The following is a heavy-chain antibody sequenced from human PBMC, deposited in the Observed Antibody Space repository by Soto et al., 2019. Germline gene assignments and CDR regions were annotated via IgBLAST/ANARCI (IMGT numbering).Heavy chain of an antibody. D-gene: IGHD3-22*01. CDR1: GFSLSTSGVG. CDR3: SPSVYDRTGYYVPDAFDI. CDR2: IYWNDDK. V-gene: IGHV2-5*01. Sequence: QLTLKESGPTLVNPTQTLTLTCTFSGFSLSTSGVGVGWIRQPPGKALEWLALIYWNDDKRYSPSLKSRLTITSDATNNQVVLTMTNMDPADTATYYCSPSVYDRTGYYVPDAFDIWGQGTMVTVSS. J-gene: IGHJ3*02.